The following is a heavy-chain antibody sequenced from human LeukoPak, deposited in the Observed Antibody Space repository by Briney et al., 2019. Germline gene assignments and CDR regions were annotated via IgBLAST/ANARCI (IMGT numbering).Heavy chain of an antibody. V-gene: IGHV4-4*07. J-gene: IGHJ4*02. CDR2: IYSSGST. CDR1: GGSVSSYY. Sequence: SETLSLTCTVSGGSVSSYYWSWIRQPAGKGLEWIGRIYSSGSTNYNPSLKSRVTMSVDTSKNQFSLGLTSVTAADTAVYFCARDKWSSGWDPWGQGTLVTVSS. D-gene: IGHD6-19*01. CDR3: ARDKWSSGWDP.